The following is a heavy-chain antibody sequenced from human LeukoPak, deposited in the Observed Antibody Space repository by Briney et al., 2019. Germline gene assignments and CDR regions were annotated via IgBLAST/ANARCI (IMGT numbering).Heavy chain of an antibody. Sequence: SVTVSCKASGGTFSSYAISWVRQAPGRGLEWMGGIIPIFGTANYAQKFQGRVTITADESTSTAYMELSSLRSEDTAVYYCARVTLHYYDSGGYYWYFDLWGRGTLVTVSS. D-gene: IGHD3-22*01. CDR3: ARVTLHYYDSGGYYWYFDL. CDR2: IIPIFGTA. CDR1: GGTFSSYA. V-gene: IGHV1-69*13. J-gene: IGHJ2*01.